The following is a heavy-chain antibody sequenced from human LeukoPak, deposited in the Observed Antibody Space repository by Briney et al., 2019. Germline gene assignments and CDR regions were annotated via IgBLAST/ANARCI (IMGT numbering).Heavy chain of an antibody. CDR1: GFTFSSYS. D-gene: IGHD3-22*01. Sequence: GGSLRLSCAASGFTFSSYSMNWVRQAPGKGLEWVSSISSSSSYIYYADSVKGRFTISRDNAKNSLYLQMNSLRAEDTAAYYCASEEYYYDSSGYYYKNGYDYWGQGTLVTVSS. J-gene: IGHJ4*02. CDR3: ASEEYYYDSSGYYYKNGYDY. CDR2: ISSSSSYI. V-gene: IGHV3-21*01.